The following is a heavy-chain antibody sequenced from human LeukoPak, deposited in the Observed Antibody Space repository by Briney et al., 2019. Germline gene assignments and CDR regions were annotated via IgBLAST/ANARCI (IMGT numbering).Heavy chain of an antibody. V-gene: IGHV3-21*01. D-gene: IGHD2-21*01. CDR2: ISNTASYI. CDR1: GFTFSNYH. Sequence: GGSLRLFCAASGFTFSNYHMNWVRQAPGKGLEWVSSISNTASYIYYADSVKGRFTISRDNAKNSLYLQMNSLRAEDTAVYYCARGLCGGDCYDYWGQGTLVTVSS. J-gene: IGHJ4*02. CDR3: ARGLCGGDCYDY.